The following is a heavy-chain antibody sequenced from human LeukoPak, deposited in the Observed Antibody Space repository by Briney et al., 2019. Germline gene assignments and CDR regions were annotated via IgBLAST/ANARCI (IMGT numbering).Heavy chain of an antibody. V-gene: IGHV3-21*05. J-gene: IGHJ4*02. Sequence: PGGSLRLSCSASGFIFRSSAMHWVRQAPGKGLEWVSYISSSSSYTNYADSVKGRFTISRDNAKNSLYLQMNSLRAEDTAVYYCASSSGTTHPLDYWGQGTLVTVSS. CDR3: ASSSGTTHPLDY. CDR2: ISSSSSYT. CDR1: GFIFRSSA. D-gene: IGHD3-10*01.